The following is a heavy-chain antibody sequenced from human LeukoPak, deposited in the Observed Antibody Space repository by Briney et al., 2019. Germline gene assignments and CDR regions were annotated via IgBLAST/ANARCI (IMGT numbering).Heavy chain of an antibody. D-gene: IGHD1-26*01. CDR1: GYSFTSYW. CDR2: IYPGDSDT. Sequence: GESLKISCKGSGYSFTSYWIGWVRQMPGKGLEWMGIIYPGDSDTRYSPSFQGQVTISADKSISTAYLQWSSLKASDTAMYYCARRLYSGGYGDDAFDIWGQGTVVTVSS. J-gene: IGHJ3*02. V-gene: IGHV5-51*01. CDR3: ARRLYSGGYGDDAFDI.